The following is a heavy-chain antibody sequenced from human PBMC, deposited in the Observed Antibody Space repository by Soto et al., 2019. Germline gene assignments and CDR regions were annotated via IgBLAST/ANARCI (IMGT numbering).Heavy chain of an antibody. V-gene: IGHV2-5*02. CDR3: AHSDMVRGATDY. CDR1: GLSLSPGGVV. CDR2: IYWDDDK. J-gene: IGHJ4*02. Sequence: TLQHPSQIHPLTRTCYGLSLSPGGVVLGCIRQPPGKAVEWLALIYWDDDKRYSPSLKSRLTITKDTSKNQVVLTMTNMDPVDTATYYCAHSDMVRGATDYWGQGTLVTVAS. D-gene: IGHD3-10*01.